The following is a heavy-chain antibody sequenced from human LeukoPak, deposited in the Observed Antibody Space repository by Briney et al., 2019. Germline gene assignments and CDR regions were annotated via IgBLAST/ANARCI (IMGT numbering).Heavy chain of an antibody. J-gene: IGHJ5*02. D-gene: IGHD5-24*01. CDR1: GGSISSYY. CDR3: AKCSRDGYIGWFDP. Sequence: PSETLSLTCTVSGGSISSYYWSWIRQPPGKGLEWIGYIPYSGSTNYNPSLKSRVTISVDTSKNQFSLNLSSVTAADTAVYYCAKCSRDGYIGWFDPWGQGTLVTVSS. V-gene: IGHV4-59*01. CDR2: IPYSGST.